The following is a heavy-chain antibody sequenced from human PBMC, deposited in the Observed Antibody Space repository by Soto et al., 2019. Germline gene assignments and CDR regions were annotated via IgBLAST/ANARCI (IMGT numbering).Heavy chain of an antibody. CDR3: ATGVDCSSTSCPHYYYYMDV. D-gene: IGHD2-2*01. Sequence: GGSLRLSCAASGFTFSDYYMSWIRQAPGKGLEWVSYISSSGSTIYYADSVKGRFTISRDNAKNSLYLQMNSLRAEDTAVYYCATGVDCSSTSCPHYYYYMDVWGKGTTVTVSS. J-gene: IGHJ6*03. V-gene: IGHV3-11*01. CDR1: GFTFSDYY. CDR2: ISSSGSTI.